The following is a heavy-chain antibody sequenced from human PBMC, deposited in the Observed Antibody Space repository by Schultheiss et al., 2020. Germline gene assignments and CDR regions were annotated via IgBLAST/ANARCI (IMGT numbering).Heavy chain of an antibody. CDR1: GFTFDDYA. Sequence: LRLSCAASGFTFDDYAMHWVRQAPGKGLEWIGSIYYSGSTYYNPSLKSRVTISVDTSKNQFSLKLSSVTAADTAVYYCARSTVTTAWIFDYWGQGTLVTVSS. V-gene: IGHV4-30-2*03. J-gene: IGHJ4*02. CDR2: IYYSGST. D-gene: IGHD4-17*01. CDR3: ARSTVTTAWIFDY.